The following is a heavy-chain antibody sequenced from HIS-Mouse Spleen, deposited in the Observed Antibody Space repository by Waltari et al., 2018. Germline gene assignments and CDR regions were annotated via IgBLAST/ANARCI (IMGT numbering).Heavy chain of an antibody. J-gene: IGHJ4*02. Sequence: QVQLQQWGAGLLKPSETLSLTCAVYGGSFGGSYWSWIGQPPGKGLDWIGEINHSGSTNYNPSLKSRVTISVDTSKNQFSLKLSSVTAADTAVYYCARGRSPATVTIGYYFDYWGQGTLVTVSS. CDR3: ARGRSPATVTIGYYFDY. CDR2: INHSGST. V-gene: IGHV4-34*01. D-gene: IGHD4-17*01. CDR1: GGSFGGSY.